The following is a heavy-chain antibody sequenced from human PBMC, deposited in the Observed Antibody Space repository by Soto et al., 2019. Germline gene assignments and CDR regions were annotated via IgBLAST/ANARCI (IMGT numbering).Heavy chain of an antibody. CDR3: VRVGVGIGNHFDS. J-gene: IGHJ4*02. D-gene: IGHD1-26*01. V-gene: IGHV4-59*12. Sequence: LSLTFSVSNGSISGFYWTWIRQPPGKILEWIGYIHYSGRTDYNPSLTSRATMSVDTSKNQFSLSLKSITAAGTAVYYCVRVGVGIGNHFDSWGRGALVTVSS. CDR2: IHYSGRT. CDR1: NGSISGFY.